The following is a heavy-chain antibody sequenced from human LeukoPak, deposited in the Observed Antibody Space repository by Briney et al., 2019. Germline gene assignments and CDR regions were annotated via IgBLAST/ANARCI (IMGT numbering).Heavy chain of an antibody. D-gene: IGHD1-26*01. J-gene: IGHJ4*02. CDR1: GYTFTTYD. Sequence: ASVKVSCKASGYTFTTYDIHWVRQAPGQGLEWMGWINPNSGGTNYAQKFQGRVTMTRDTSINTAYMELSRLRSDDTAVYYCGRACSSGNYFGIDYWGQGTLVTVSS. CDR3: GRACSSGNYFGIDY. V-gene: IGHV1-2*02. CDR2: INPNSGGT.